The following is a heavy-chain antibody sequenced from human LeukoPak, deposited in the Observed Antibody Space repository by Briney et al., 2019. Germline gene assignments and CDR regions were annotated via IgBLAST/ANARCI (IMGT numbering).Heavy chain of an antibody. D-gene: IGHD6-19*01. CDR3: ARERSSGWYDGYFDY. V-gene: IGHV4-34*01. CDR1: GGSFSDYY. Sequence: SETLSLTCAVYGGSFSDYYWSWIRQPPGKGLEWIGEINHSGSTNYNPSLKSRVTISVDTSKNQFSLKLSSVTAADTAVYYCARERSSGWYDGYFDYWGQGTLVTVSS. CDR2: INHSGST. J-gene: IGHJ4*02.